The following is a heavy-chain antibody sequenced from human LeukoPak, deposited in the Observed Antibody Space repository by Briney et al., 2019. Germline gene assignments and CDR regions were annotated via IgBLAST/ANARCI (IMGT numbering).Heavy chain of an antibody. CDR2: IWYDGSNK. V-gene: IGHV3-33*01. J-gene: IGHJ4*02. CDR3: ARDVADSSDPYGGFDY. CDR1: GLTFSNYA. Sequence: PGGSLRLSWAAAGLTFSNYAMRCVRQAPGKGLEWVAVIWYDGSNKYYADSVKGRFTISRDNSKNTLYLQMNSLRAEDTAVYSRARDVADSSDPYGGFDYWGQGTLVTVSS. D-gene: IGHD3-22*01.